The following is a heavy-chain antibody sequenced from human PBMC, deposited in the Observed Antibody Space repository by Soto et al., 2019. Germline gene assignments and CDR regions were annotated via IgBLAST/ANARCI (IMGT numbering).Heavy chain of an antibody. J-gene: IGHJ4*02. CDR1: GFTFSSYG. V-gene: IGHV3-30*03. Sequence: QVQLVGSGGGVVQPGRSLRLSCAASGFTFSSYGMHWVRQAPGKGLEWVVVISYDGSNKYYADSVKGRFTISRDNSQNTLYLQMNSLRAEDTAVYYCASLASYDSSGRTGYWGQGTLVTVSS. CDR3: ASLASYDSSGRTGY. CDR2: ISYDGSNK. D-gene: IGHD3-22*01.